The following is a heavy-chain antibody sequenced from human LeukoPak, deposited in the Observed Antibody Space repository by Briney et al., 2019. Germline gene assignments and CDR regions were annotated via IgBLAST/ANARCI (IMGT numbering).Heavy chain of an antibody. CDR3: ARLTSPTMVRGVITY. CDR1: GFTFSSYW. V-gene: IGHV3-7*01. J-gene: IGHJ4*02. CDR2: IKQDGSEK. Sequence: GGSLRLSRAASGFTFSSYWMSWVRQAPGKGLEWVANIKQDGSEKYYVDSVKGRFTISRDNAKNSLYLQMSSLRAEDTAVYYCARLTSPTMVRGVITYWGQGTLVTVSS. D-gene: IGHD3-10*01.